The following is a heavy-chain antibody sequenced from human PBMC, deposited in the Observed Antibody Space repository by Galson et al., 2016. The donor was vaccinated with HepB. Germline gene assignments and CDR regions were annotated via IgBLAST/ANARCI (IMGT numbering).Heavy chain of an antibody. CDR2: TYYRSKWYN. CDR1: SGDSAA. V-gene: IGHV6-1*01. Sequence: SGDSAAWNCIRQSPSRGLEWLGRTYYRSKWYNKYAVSVQGRITINPDTSKNQFSLQLNSVTPEDTAVYYCARDRGTWDGSGELIDIWGQGTMVTVSS. D-gene: IGHD3-10*01. CDR3: ARDRGTWDGSGELIDI. J-gene: IGHJ3*02.